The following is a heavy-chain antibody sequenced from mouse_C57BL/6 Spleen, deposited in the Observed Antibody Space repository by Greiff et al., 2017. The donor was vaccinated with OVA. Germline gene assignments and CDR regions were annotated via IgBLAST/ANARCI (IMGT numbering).Heavy chain of an antibody. J-gene: IGHJ1*03. CDR2: IDPSDGET. D-gene: IGHD1-1*01. CDR3: AGRTVYYGSSHWYFDV. CDR1: GYTFTSYC. V-gene: IGHV1-52*01. Sequence: QVQLQQSGAELVRPGSSVKLSCKASGYTFTSYCMHWVKQRPIQGLEWIGNIDPSDGETHYNQKFKDKVTLSVDNSSSTAYMQLSSLTSGDSAVDYCAGRTVYYGSSHWYFDVWGTGTTVTVSS.